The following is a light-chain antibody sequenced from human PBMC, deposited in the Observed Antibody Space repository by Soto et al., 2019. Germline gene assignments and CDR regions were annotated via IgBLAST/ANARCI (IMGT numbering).Light chain of an antibody. J-gene: IGKJ5*01. Sequence: IVLTPSPGTLSLSPVERATLSCRASQSVSSSYLAWYQQKPGQAPRLLIYGASSRASGIPDRFSGSGSGTDFTLTISRLEPEDFAVYYCQHFGGSLPVTFGQGTRLEIK. V-gene: IGKV3-20*01. CDR1: QSVSSSY. CDR2: GAS. CDR3: QHFGGSLPVT.